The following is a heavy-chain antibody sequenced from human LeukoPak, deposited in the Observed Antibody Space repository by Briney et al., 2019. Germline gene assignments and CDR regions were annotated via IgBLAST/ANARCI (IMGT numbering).Heavy chain of an antibody. CDR1: GGSISSYY. CDR3: ARGDGLARPTDY. CDR2: IYYSGST. V-gene: IGHV4-59*01. Sequence: SETLSLTCTVSGGSISSYYWSWIRQPPGKGLEWIGYIYYSGSTNYNPSLKSRVTISVDTSKNQFSLKLSSVTAAGTAVYYCARGDGLARPTDYWGQGTLVTVSS. J-gene: IGHJ4*02. D-gene: IGHD6-6*01.